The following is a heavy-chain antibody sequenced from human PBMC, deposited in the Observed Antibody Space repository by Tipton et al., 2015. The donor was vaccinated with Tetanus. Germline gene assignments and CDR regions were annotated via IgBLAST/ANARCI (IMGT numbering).Heavy chain of an antibody. CDR3: ARGPALLTGYYIDAFDI. Sequence: TLSLTCTVSGGSISSGDYYWSWIRQPPGKGLEWIGDIYYSGSTYYNPSLKSRVTISVDTSKNQFSLKLSSVTAADTAVYYCARGPALLTGYYIDAFDIWGQGTMVTVSS. CDR2: IYYSGST. CDR1: GGSISSGDYY. V-gene: IGHV4-30-4*01. D-gene: IGHD3-9*01. J-gene: IGHJ3*02.